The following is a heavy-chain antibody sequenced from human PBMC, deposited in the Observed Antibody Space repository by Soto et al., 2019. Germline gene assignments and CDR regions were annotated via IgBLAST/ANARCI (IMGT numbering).Heavy chain of an antibody. D-gene: IGHD3-22*01. V-gene: IGHV1-69*13. CDR2: IIPIFGTA. CDR1: VGTLSSNA. Sequence: SVKSSFKTAVGTLSSNASSWLLETSRQGLEWMGGIIPIFGTANYAQKFQGRVTITADESTSTAYMELSSLRSEDTDVYYCARSHGSPFFFDSSGHYGYYYYGLDVWGEGPMV. J-gene: IGHJ6*02. CDR3: ARSHGSPFFFDSSGHYGYYYYGLDV.